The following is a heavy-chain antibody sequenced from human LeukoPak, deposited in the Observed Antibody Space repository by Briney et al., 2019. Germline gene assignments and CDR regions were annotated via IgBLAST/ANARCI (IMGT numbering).Heavy chain of an antibody. CDR1: GYTLTELF. CDR2: FDPGERKT. V-gene: IGHV1-24*01. D-gene: IGHD3-10*01. Sequence: GASVNVSCKVSGYTLTELFIHWVRQAPGKGLEWMGGFDPGERKTIYTQKFQGRLTMTEDTSTDTAYMDLSSLRSEDTAVYYCARVYYGFRGHDAFDIWGQGTMVTVSS. J-gene: IGHJ3*02. CDR3: ARVYYGFRGHDAFDI.